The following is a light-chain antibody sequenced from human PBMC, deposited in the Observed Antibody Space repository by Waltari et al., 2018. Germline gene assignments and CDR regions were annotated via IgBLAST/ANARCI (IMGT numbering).Light chain of an antibody. Sequence: DIVMTQSPDSLAVSLGERATINCKSSQSVLYSSNNKDFLGCYQQKPGQPPKLPIYWASTRESGVPDRFSGSGSGTDFTLTISSLQAEDVAVYYCQQYYSTPYAFGQGTKLEIK. J-gene: IGKJ2*01. CDR3: QQYYSTPYA. CDR1: QSVLYSSNNKDF. CDR2: WAS. V-gene: IGKV4-1*01.